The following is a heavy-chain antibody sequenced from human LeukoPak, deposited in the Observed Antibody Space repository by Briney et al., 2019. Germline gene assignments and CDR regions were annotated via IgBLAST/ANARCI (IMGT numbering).Heavy chain of an antibody. J-gene: IGHJ3*02. D-gene: IGHD1-26*01. Sequence: GGSLRLSCAASGFTFSSYAMHWVRQAPGKGLEWVAVISYDGSNKYYADSVKGRFTISRDNAKNSLYLQMNSLRAEDTAVYYCARDSSYLDAFDIWGQGTMVTVSS. CDR3: ARDSSYLDAFDI. V-gene: IGHV3-30*04. CDR1: GFTFSSYA. CDR2: ISYDGSNK.